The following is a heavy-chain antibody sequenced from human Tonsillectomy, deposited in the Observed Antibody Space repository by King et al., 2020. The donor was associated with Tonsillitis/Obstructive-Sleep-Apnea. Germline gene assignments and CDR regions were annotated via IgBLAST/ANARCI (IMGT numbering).Heavy chain of an antibody. D-gene: IGHD5-12*01. CDR3: ASSLIVAAEGDYYYYYYGMDV. J-gene: IGHJ6*02. CDR2: IWYDGSNK. V-gene: IGHV3-33*01. Sequence: VQLVESGGGVVQPGRSLRLSCAASGFTFSSYGMHWVRQAPGKGLEWVAVIWYDGSNKYYADSVKGRFTISRDNSKNTLYLQMNSLRAEDTAVYYCASSLIVAAEGDYYYYYYGMDVWGQGTTVTVSS. CDR1: GFTFSSYG.